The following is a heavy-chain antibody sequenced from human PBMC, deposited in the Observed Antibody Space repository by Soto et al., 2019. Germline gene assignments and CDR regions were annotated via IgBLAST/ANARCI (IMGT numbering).Heavy chain of an antibody. V-gene: IGHV1-46*03. D-gene: IGHD2-15*01. J-gene: IGHJ3*02. CDR1: GYTFTSYY. Sequence: GASVKVSCKASGYTFTSYYMHWVRQAPGQGLEWMGIINPSGGSTSYAQKFQGRVTMTRDTSTSTVYMELSSLRSEDTAVYYCARAQNVLLYCSSGSCRGGAFDIWGQGTMVTVSS. CDR3: ARAQNVLLYCSSGSCRGGAFDI. CDR2: INPSGGST.